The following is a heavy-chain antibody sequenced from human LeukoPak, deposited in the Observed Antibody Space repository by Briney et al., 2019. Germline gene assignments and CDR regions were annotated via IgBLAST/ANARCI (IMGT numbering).Heavy chain of an antibody. CDR1: GFTFSSYG. J-gene: IGHJ6*03. V-gene: IGHV3-30*03. Sequence: GRSLRLSCAASGFTFSSYGMHWVRQAPGKGLEWVAVISYDGSNKYYADSVKGRFTISRGNSKNTLYLQMNSLRAEDTAVYYCARANYYGSGSSYYYYYMDVWGKGTTVTISS. D-gene: IGHD3-10*01. CDR2: ISYDGSNK. CDR3: ARANYYGSGSSYYYYYMDV.